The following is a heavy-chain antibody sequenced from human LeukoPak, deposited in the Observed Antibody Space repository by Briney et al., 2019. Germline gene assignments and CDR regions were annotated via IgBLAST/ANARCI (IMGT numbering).Heavy chain of an antibody. CDR2: INHSGST. J-gene: IGHJ4*02. V-gene: IGHV4-39*07. Sequence: SETLSLTCTVSGGSISSSSYYWGWIRQPPGKGLEWIGEINHSGSTNYNPSLKSRVTISVDTSKNQFSLKLSSVTAADTAVYYCARVGYGPDFDYWGQGTLVTVSS. CDR1: GGSISSSSYY. CDR3: ARVGYGPDFDY. D-gene: IGHD5-18*01.